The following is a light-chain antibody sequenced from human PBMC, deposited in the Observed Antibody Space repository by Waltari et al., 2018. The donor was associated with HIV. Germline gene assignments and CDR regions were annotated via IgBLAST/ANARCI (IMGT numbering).Light chain of an antibody. CDR1: QSVCRPY. J-gene: IGKJ1*01. CDR2: DAS. Sequence: EIVLTQSPATLSLSPWDRATLPCGASQSVCRPYFTWYQRKPGLAPRLLNYDASSRATGIPDRFSGSGSGTDFTLTISRLEPEDFAVYYCQQYGSSPWTFGQGTKVEIK. CDR3: QQYGSSPWT. V-gene: IGKV3D-20*01.